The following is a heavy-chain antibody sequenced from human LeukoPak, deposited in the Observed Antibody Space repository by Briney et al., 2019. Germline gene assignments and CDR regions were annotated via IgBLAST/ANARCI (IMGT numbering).Heavy chain of an antibody. J-gene: IGHJ4*02. D-gene: IGHD3-10*01. V-gene: IGHV3-21*01. CDR1: GFTFSSYE. CDR2: ISSTNSYI. Sequence: GGSLRLSCAASGFTFSSYEMNWVRQTPGKGLEWVSSISSTNSYIYYADSMKGRFTISRDNAKNSLNLQMNSLRAEDTAVYYCARGRGGYYFDYWGQGTLVTVSS. CDR3: ARGRGGYYFDY.